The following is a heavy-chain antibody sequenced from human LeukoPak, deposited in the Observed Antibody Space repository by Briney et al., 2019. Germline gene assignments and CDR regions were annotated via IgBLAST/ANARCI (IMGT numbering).Heavy chain of an antibody. CDR2: IYYSGST. Sequence: SETLSLTCTVSGGSISSSSYYWGWIRQPPGKGLEWIGSIYYSGSTYYNPSLKSRVTISVDTSKNQFSLKLSSVTAADTAVYYCARDKGVGYCSGGSCYPHWGQGTLVTVSS. CDR3: ARDKGVGYCSGGSCYPH. CDR1: GGSISSSSYY. V-gene: IGHV4-39*07. D-gene: IGHD2-15*01. J-gene: IGHJ4*02.